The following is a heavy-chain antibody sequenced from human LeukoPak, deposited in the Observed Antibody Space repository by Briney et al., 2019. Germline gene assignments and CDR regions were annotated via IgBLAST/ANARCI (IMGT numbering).Heavy chain of an antibody. Sequence: GGSLRLSCAASGFTFSSYWMSWVRQAPGKGLEWVSAISGSGGSTYYADSVKGRFTISRDNSKNTLYLQMNSLRAEDTAVYYRAKDRSIVVVVAAEGWGQGTLVTVSS. D-gene: IGHD2-15*01. V-gene: IGHV3-23*01. CDR3: AKDRSIVVVVAAEG. CDR2: ISGSGGST. CDR1: GFTFSSYW. J-gene: IGHJ4*02.